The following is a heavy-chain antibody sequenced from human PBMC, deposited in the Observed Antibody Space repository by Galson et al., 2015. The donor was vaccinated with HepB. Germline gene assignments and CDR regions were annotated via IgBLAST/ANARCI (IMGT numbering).Heavy chain of an antibody. CDR3: ARERDYGFDY. CDR2: ISYDGSNK. CDR1: GFTFSSYA. V-gene: IGHV3-30-3*01. J-gene: IGHJ4*02. D-gene: IGHD4-17*01. Sequence: SLRLSCAASGFTFSSYAMHWVRQAPGKGLEWVAVISYDGSNKYYADSVKGRFTISRDNSKNTLYLQMNSLRAEDTAVYYCARERDYGFDYWGQGTLVTVSS.